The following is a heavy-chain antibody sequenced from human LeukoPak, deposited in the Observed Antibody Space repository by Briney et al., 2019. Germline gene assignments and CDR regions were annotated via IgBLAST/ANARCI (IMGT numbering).Heavy chain of an antibody. V-gene: IGHV3-30*04. J-gene: IGHJ4*02. CDR2: ISYDGSNK. CDR3: ARGGRYNWNDAYDY. CDR1: GFTFSSYA. D-gene: IGHD1-20*01. Sequence: GGSLRLSCAASGFTFSSYAMHWVRQAPGKGLEWVAVISYDGSNKYYADSVKGRFTISRDNSKNTLYLQMNSLRAEDTAVYYCARGGRYNWNDAYDYWGQGTLVTVSS.